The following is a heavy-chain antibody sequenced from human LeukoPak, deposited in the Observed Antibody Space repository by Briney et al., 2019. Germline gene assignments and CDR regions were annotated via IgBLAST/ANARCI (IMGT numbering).Heavy chain of an antibody. V-gene: IGHV3-30*04. CDR3: ASLMLGYCSGGSCYSDAFDI. J-gene: IGHJ3*02. D-gene: IGHD2-15*01. CDR1: GFTFSSYA. Sequence: GSLRLSCAASGFTFSSYAMHWVRQAPGKGLEWVAVISYDGSNKYYADSVKGRSTISRDNSKNTLYLQMNSLRAEDTAVYYCASLMLGYCSGGSCYSDAFDIWGQGTMVTVSS. CDR2: ISYDGSNK.